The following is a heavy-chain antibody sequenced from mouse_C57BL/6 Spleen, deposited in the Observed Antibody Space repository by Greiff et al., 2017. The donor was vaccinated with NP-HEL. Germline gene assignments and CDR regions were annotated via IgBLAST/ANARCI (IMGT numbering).Heavy chain of an antibody. V-gene: IGHV5-4*01. CDR2: ISDGGSYT. CDR3: ARDSRGYFDY. D-gene: IGHD6-1*01. Sequence: DVHLVESGGGLVKPGGSLKLSCAASGFTFSSYAMSWVRQTPEKRLEWVATISDGGSYTYYPDNVKGRFTISRDNAKNNLYLQMSHLKSEDTAMYYCARDSRGYFDYWGQGTTLTVSS. J-gene: IGHJ2*01. CDR1: GFTFSSYA.